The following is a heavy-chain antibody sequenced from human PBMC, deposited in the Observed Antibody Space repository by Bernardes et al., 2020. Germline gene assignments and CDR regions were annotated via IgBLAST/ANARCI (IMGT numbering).Heavy chain of an antibody. CDR3: ARHFTLPLRFDP. J-gene: IGHJ5*02. CDR2: IAPTDSKT. Sequence: GAYLKTSSNAAGYNIPPYWISWVRHLPGRGLEWLGRIAPTDSKTRYSPSFEGHVVFSVDKSSNTAFMQWNSLKTSDSAIYYCARHFTLPLRFDPWGRGTEVIVSS. CDR1: GYNIPPYW. D-gene: IGHD3-3*02. V-gene: IGHV5-10-1*01.